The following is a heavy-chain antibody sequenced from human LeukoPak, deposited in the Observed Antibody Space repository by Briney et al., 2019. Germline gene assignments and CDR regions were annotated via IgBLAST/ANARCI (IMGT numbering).Heavy chain of an antibody. D-gene: IGHD3-10*01. V-gene: IGHV3-7*01. CDR2: IKQDGSKK. J-gene: IGHJ6*03. CDR1: GFSFSNNW. Sequence: GGSLRLSCAASGFSFSNNWMSWVRQAPGKGLEWVANIKQDGSKKNYVDSVKGRFTISRDNAKNSLYLQMNSLRAEDTAVYYCAREVITMVRGVIIDLYMDVWGKGTTVTISS. CDR3: AREVITMVRGVIIDLYMDV.